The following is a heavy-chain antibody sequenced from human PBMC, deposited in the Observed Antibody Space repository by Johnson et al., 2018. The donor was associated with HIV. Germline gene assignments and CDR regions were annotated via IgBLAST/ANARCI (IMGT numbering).Heavy chain of an antibody. J-gene: IGHJ3*02. D-gene: IGHD3-22*01. CDR2: IKQDGSEK. CDR3: AKDYYDSSGDAFDI. CDR1: VFTFSSYW. V-gene: IGHV3-7*01. Sequence: VQLVESGGGLVQPGGSLRLSCAASVFTFSSYWMSWVRQAPGKGLEWVANIKQDGSEKYYVDSVKGRFTISRDNSKNTLYLQMNSLRAEDTAVYYCAKDYYDSSGDAFDIWGQGTMVTVSS.